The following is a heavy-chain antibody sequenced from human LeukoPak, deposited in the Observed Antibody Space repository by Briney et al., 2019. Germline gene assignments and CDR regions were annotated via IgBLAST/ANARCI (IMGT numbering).Heavy chain of an antibody. CDR2: ISGSGGST. D-gene: IGHD4-11*01. CDR3: AKDPAFDYSNYYFDY. Sequence: GGSLRLSCAASGFTFSNRAMSWVRQAPGKGQEWVSAISGSGGSTYYADSVKGRFTISRDDSKNTLYLQMNSLRAEDTAVYYCAKDPAFDYSNYYFDYWGQGTLVTVSS. CDR1: GFTFSNRA. V-gene: IGHV3-23*01. J-gene: IGHJ4*02.